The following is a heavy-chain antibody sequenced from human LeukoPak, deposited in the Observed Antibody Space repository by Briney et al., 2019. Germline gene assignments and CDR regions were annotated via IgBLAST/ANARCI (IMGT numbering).Heavy chain of an antibody. D-gene: IGHD2-21*01. J-gene: IGHJ4*02. CDR3: ARGGAYCGGECYLDY. Sequence: SETLSLTCTVSGGSINRYYWNWIRQPPGKGLEWIGRIYTSGTTNYNPSLKSRVTMSVDTSKNQFSLQLSCVPAADTAVYYCARGGAYCGGECYLDYWGQGNLVTVSS. CDR1: GGSINRYY. CDR2: IYTSGTT. V-gene: IGHV4-4*07.